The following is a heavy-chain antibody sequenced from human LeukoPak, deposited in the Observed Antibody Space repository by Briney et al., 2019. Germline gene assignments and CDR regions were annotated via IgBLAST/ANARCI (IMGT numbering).Heavy chain of an antibody. CDR2: ISSTSSHI. Sequence: GGSLRLSCAASGFNFSSYTMNWVRQAPGKGLEWVSSISSTSSHINYADSVKGRFTISRDNTKNSLYLQMSSLRAEDTAVYYCARDQGVNYWGQGTLVTVSS. CDR1: GFNFSSYT. V-gene: IGHV3-21*01. CDR3: ARDQGVNY. D-gene: IGHD2-8*01. J-gene: IGHJ4*02.